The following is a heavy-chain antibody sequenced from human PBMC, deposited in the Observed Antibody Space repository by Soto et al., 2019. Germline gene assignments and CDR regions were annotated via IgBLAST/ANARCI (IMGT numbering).Heavy chain of an antibody. Sequence: GGSLRLSCAASGFTFTRYSMNWVRQAPGKGLEWVSSISSTTNYIYYGDSMKGRFTISRDNAKNSLYLEMNALRAEDTAVYYCARESEDLTSNFDYWGQGTLVTVSS. J-gene: IGHJ4*02. CDR3: ARESEDLTSNFDY. CDR2: ISSTTNYI. CDR1: GFTFTRYS. V-gene: IGHV3-21*06.